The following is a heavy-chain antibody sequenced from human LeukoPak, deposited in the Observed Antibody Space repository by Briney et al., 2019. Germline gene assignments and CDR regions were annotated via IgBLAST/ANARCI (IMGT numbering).Heavy chain of an antibody. CDR1: GGSFSGYY. CDR3: ATEVAATNYDSSGYYL. CDR2: INHSGNT. V-gene: IGHV4-34*01. J-gene: IGHJ5*02. Sequence: PSETLSLTCAVYGGSFSGYYWSWIRQPPGKGLEWIGEINHSGNTNYNPSLKSRVTISVDTSKNQFSLKLSSVTAADTAVYYCATEVAATNYDSSGYYLWGQGTLVTVSS. D-gene: IGHD3-22*01.